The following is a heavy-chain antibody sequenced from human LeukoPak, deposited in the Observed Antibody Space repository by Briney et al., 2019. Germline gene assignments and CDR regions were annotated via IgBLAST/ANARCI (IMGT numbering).Heavy chain of an antibody. V-gene: IGHV3-49*04. CDR2: IRSKAYGGTT. CDR3: TRKNYDILTGYYFDY. D-gene: IGHD3-9*01. Sequence: PGGSLRLSCTASGFTFGDYAMSWVRQAPGKGLEWVGFIRSKAYGGTTEYAASVKGRFTISRDDSKSIAYLQMNSLKTEDTAVYYCTRKNYDILTGYYFDYWGQGTLVTVSS. CDR1: GFTFGDYA. J-gene: IGHJ4*02.